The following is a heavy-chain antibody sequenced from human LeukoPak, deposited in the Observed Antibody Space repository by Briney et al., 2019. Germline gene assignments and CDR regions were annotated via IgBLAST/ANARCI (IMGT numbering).Heavy chain of an antibody. V-gene: IGHV3-7*03. CDR1: EFTFISYS. J-gene: IGHJ4*02. Sequence: PGGSLRLPCLVFEFTFISYSMSWARQAPGKGLEWVANIKQDGSEKYCEDSGKGRFTISRDNGKNSLYLQMNSLRDEDAAVYYCARVRGSGSRDFWGQGSLVTVSS. CDR3: ARVRGSGSRDF. D-gene: IGHD3-10*01. CDR2: IKQDGSEK.